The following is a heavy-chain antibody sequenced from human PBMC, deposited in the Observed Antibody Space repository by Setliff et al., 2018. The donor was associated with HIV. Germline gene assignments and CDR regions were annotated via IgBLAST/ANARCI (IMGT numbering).Heavy chain of an antibody. CDR2: INHSGST. CDR3: ARQDYYYGSSGYYRWWEPFSWYFDH. J-gene: IGHJ2*01. D-gene: IGHD3-22*01. Sequence: KASETLSLTCAVYGGSFSGYYWSWIRQPPGKGLEWIGEINHSGSTNYNPSLKSRVTISVDTSKNQFSLKLSSVTAADTAVYYCARQDYYYGSSGYYRWWEPFSWYFDHWGRGTLVTVSS. CDR1: GGSFSGYY. V-gene: IGHV4-34*01.